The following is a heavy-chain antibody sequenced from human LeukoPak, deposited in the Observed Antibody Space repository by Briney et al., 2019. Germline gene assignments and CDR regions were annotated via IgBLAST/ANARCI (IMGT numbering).Heavy chain of an antibody. CDR2: IYTSGST. CDR1: GGSISSYY. V-gene: IGHV4-4*07. J-gene: IGHJ4*02. Sequence: SEILSLTCTVSGGSISSYYWSWIRQPAGKGLEWIGRIYTSGSTNYNPSLKSRVTMSVDTSKNQFSLKLSSVTAADTAVYYCARTYYYDSSGYSVQWGQGTLVTVSS. CDR3: ARTYYYDSSGYSVQ. D-gene: IGHD3-22*01.